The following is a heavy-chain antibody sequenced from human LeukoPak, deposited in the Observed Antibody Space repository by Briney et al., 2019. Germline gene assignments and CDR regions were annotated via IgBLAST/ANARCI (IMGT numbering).Heavy chain of an antibody. Sequence: GGSLRLSCAASGFTFSDFAMSWVRQAPGKGLEWVSDISGSGGHTDYVDSVKGRFTISRDNSKNTLYLQMNSLRAEDTAVYYCAKDMGYCSGGSCYGYFDYWGQGTLVTVSS. CDR1: GFTFSDFA. CDR2: ISGSGGHT. CDR3: AKDMGYCSGGSCYGYFDY. V-gene: IGHV3-23*01. D-gene: IGHD2-15*01. J-gene: IGHJ4*02.